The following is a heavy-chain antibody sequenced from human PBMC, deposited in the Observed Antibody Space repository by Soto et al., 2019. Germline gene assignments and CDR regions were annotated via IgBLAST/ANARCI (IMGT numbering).Heavy chain of an antibody. V-gene: IGHV3-33*01. D-gene: IGHD3-22*01. J-gene: IGHJ4*02. CDR2: SWFDGSIA. CDR3: ARDGARIDSSGKFDY. CDR1: GFKFTDYG. Sequence: PGGSLRLSCVASGFKFTDYGLNWVRQTPGKGLEWVAISWFDGSIAYYAESVKGSFTISRDDSRNTVYLHMNSLRGEDTAMYYCARDGARIDSSGKFDYWGQGTQVTVSS.